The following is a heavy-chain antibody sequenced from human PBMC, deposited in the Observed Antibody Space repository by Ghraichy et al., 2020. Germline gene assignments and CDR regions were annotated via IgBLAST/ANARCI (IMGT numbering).Heavy chain of an antibody. D-gene: IGHD2-2*02. CDR1: GFTFSTYA. J-gene: IGHJ4*02. V-gene: IGHV3-23*01. CDR2: ISGGASTT. Sequence: GGSLRLSCAASGFTFSTYAMGWVRQAPGKGLEWVSVISGGASTTYYADSVKGRFTISRDNSKNTLYLQMSSLRAEDTAVYYCAKHQYTTTSGFDYWCQGTLVTVSS. CDR3: AKHQYTTTSGFDY.